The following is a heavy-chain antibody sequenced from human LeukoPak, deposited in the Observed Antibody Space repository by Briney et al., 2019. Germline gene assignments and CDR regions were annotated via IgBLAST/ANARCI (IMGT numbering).Heavy chain of an antibody. Sequence: PGGSLRLSCAASGFTFSNAWMSWVRQAPGKGLEWVGRIKSKTDGGTTDYAAPVKGRFTISRDDSKNTLYLQMNSLRTEDTAVYYCTTGLTYYYDSSGYYPIDYWGQGTLVTVSS. D-gene: IGHD3-22*01. V-gene: IGHV3-15*01. J-gene: IGHJ4*02. CDR1: GFTFSNAW. CDR3: TTGLTYYYDSSGYYPIDY. CDR2: IKSKTDGGTT.